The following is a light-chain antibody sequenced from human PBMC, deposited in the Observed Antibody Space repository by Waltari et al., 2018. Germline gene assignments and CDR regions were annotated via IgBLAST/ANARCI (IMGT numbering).Light chain of an antibody. CDR3: MQALQTPR. CDR1: QSPLHSNGYNY. J-gene: IGKJ1*01. V-gene: IGKV2-28*01. CDR2: LGS. Sequence: DIVMTQSPLSLPVTPGEPASISSRPSQSPLHSNGYNYLDWYMQKPGQSPQLLIYLGSNLASGVPDRFSGSGSGTDFTLKISRVEAEDVGVYYCMQALQTPRFGQGTKVEIK.